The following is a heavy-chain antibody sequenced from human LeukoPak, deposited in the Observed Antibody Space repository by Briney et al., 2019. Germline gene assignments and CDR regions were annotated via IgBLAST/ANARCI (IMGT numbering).Heavy chain of an antibody. J-gene: IGHJ6*03. D-gene: IGHD2-15*01. CDR2: ISYDGSNK. CDR1: GFTFSSYA. Sequence: GGSLRLSCAASGFTFSSYAMHWVRQAPGKGLEWVAVISYDGSNKYYADSVKGRFTISRDNSKNTLYLQMNSLRAEDTAVYYCAKEDEGYCSGGSCYSYSYMDVWGKGTTVTVSS. V-gene: IGHV3-30*04. CDR3: AKEDEGYCSGGSCYSYSYMDV.